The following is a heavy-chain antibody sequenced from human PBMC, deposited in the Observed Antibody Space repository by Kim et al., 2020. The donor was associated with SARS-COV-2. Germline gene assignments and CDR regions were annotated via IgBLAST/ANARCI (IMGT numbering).Heavy chain of an antibody. V-gene: IGHV3-73*01. CDR2: IRSKANSYAT. Sequence: GGSLRLSCAASGFTLSGSAMHWVRQASGKGLEWVGRIRSKANSYATAYAASVKGRFTISRDDSKNTAYLQMNSLKTEDTAVYYCSSTNPRGGHYYDSSGYYYVTYWGQGTLVTVSS. J-gene: IGHJ4*02. D-gene: IGHD3-22*01. CDR3: SSTNPRGGHYYDSSGYYYVTY. CDR1: GFTLSGSA.